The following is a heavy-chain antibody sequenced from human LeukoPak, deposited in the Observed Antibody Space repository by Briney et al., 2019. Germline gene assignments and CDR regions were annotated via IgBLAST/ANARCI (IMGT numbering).Heavy chain of an antibody. J-gene: IGHJ5*02. CDR2: ISGSGGST. V-gene: IGHV3-23*01. D-gene: IGHD3-10*01. CDR1: AFTFSSYA. Sequence: GGSLRLSCAASAFTFSSYAMSWVRQAPGKGLEWVSVISGSGGSTFYADSVKGRFTISRDNSKNTLFLQMNSLRAEDTAVYYCARGTPLWFGESNWFDPWGQGTLVTVSS. CDR3: ARGTPLWFGESNWFDP.